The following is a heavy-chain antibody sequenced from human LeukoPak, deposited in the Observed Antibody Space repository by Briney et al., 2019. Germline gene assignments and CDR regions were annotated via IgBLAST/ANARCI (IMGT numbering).Heavy chain of an antibody. Sequence: SETLSLTCIVSGGSITSSNYYRDWVRQPPGKGLEWIGSIYYNGNTYYNPSLKSRVTISADTSKSQFSLKLSSVTAADTGVYYCARDEGYFDYWGQGTLVTVSS. CDR1: GGSITSSNYY. CDR3: ARDEGYFDY. CDR2: IYYNGNT. J-gene: IGHJ4*02. V-gene: IGHV4-39*02.